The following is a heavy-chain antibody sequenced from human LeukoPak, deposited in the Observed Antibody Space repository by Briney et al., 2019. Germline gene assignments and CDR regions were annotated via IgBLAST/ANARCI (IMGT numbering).Heavy chain of an antibody. CDR1: GYSISSGFY. CDR2: IFRSGST. CDR3: ARVTSAPDY. D-gene: IGHD2/OR15-2a*01. J-gene: IGHJ4*02. Sequence: SETLSLTCSVSGYSISSGFYWGWIRQPPGKGLEWIGNIFRSGSTYYNTSLKSRVTISVDTSKNQFSLKLNSVTVADTAVYYCARVTSAPDYWGQGTLVTVSS. V-gene: IGHV4-38-2*02.